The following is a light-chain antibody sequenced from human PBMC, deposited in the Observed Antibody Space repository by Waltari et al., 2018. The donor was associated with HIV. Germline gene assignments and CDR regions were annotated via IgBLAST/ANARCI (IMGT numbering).Light chain of an antibody. CDR1: SSHVGSYNL. V-gene: IGLV2-23*02. CDR2: EVS. Sequence: QPALTQPASVSGSPGQSITISCTGTSSHVGSYNLVSWYQQHPGKAPKPMIYEVSKRPSGVSNRFSGSKSGNTASLTISGLQAEDEADYYCCSYAGSSTPVFGGGTKLTVL. CDR3: CSYAGSSTPV. J-gene: IGLJ2*01.